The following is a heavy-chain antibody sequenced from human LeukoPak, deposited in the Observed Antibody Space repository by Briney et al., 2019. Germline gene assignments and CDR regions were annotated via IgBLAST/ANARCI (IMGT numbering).Heavy chain of an antibody. D-gene: IGHD2-21*02. V-gene: IGHV5-51*01. CDR3: ARQTPYCGGDCYPFLGYFDL. J-gene: IGHJ2*01. CDR2: IYPGDSDT. Sequence: GESLKISCKGSGYSFATYWFAWVRQMPGKGLEWMGIIYPGDSDTRYSPSFQGQVTISADKSISTAYLQWSSLKASDTAMYYCARQTPYCGGDCYPFLGYFDLWGRGTLVTVSS. CDR1: GYSFATYW.